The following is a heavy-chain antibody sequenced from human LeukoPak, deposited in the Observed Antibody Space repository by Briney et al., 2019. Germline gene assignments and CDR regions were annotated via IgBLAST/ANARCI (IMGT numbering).Heavy chain of an antibody. Sequence: GGSLRLSCAASGFTFSSYGMHWVRQAPGKGLEWMAVIWYDGSNKYYADSVKGRFTISRDNSKNTLYLQMNRLRAEDTAVYYCAKDLIRSYYDSSGYHNWGQGTLVTVSS. D-gene: IGHD3-22*01. J-gene: IGHJ4*02. CDR2: IWYDGSNK. CDR1: GFTFSSYG. CDR3: AKDLIRSYYDSSGYHN. V-gene: IGHV3-33*06.